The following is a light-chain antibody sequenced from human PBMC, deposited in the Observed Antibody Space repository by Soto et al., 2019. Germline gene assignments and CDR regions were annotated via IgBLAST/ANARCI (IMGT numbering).Light chain of an antibody. CDR3: QQYVGSAGIT. CDR2: GAS. Sequence: EMVLTQSPATLSVSPGGRATLSCRASQSVGSNVAWYQQKPGQAPRLVIHGASSRAAGIPDRFNGTGSGTDFTLTITRLEPEDFAVYYCQQYVGSAGITFGQGTRLEIK. V-gene: IGKV3-20*01. J-gene: IGKJ5*01. CDR1: QSVGSN.